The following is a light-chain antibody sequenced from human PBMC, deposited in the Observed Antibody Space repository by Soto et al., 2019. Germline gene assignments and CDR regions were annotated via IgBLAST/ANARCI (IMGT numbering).Light chain of an antibody. CDR2: DVS. Sequence: EIVMTQSPATLFVSPGDRAILSCRAGQGVTTNFAWYQQKSGQSPRLIIYDVSHRANGVPARFSGTGSETDFTLTLRGLQSEDVALYYCQQYGDSHPITFGQGTRLEIK. J-gene: IGKJ5*01. CDR3: QQYGDSHPIT. CDR1: QGVTTN. V-gene: IGKV3-15*01.